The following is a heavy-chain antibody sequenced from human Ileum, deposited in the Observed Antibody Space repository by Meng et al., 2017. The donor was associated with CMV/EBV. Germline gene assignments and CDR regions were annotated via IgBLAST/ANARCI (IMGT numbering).Heavy chain of an antibody. Sequence: GGSLRLSCAASGFTFSSYAMSWVRQAPGKGLEWVSVIYSGGSSTYYADSVKGRFTISRDNSKNTLYLQMNSLKTEDTAVYYCTSLVPAAISSVVHYGMDVWGQGTTVNVSS. V-gene: IGHV3-23*03. CDR2: IYSGGSST. D-gene: IGHD2-2*02. CDR1: GFTFSSYA. J-gene: IGHJ6*02. CDR3: TSLVPAAISSVVHYGMDV.